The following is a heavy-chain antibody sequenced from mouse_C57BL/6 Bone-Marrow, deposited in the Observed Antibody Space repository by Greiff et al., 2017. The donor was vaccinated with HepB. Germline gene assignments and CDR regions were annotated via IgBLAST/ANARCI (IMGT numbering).Heavy chain of an antibody. CDR1: GFSLPSYV. D-gene: IGHD2-3*01. Sequence: QVQLQQSGPGLVQPSQSLSITCTVSGFSLPSYVVHWVRQSPGKGLEWLGVIWSGGSTDYNAAFISRLIIRKDNSKSQFFFKMNSLQADDTAIYYCSRGEWLLLFAYWGQGTLVTVSA. V-gene: IGHV2-2*01. J-gene: IGHJ3*01. CDR3: SRGEWLLLFAY. CDR2: IWSGGST.